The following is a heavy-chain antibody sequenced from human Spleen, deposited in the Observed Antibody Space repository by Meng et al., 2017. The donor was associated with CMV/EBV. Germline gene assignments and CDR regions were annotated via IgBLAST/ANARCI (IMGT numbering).Heavy chain of an antibody. J-gene: IGHJ6*02. Sequence: ASVKVSCKASGYSFTSYYLHWVRQAPGQGLEWMGWCNPSSGGTNNAQKFQGRVTLTRDTSISTAHVELNRLRSDDAAVYSCVREWHNWFLARHLYYGLDVWGQGTTVTVSS. V-gene: IGHV1-2*02. CDR1: GYSFTSYY. CDR3: VREWHNWFLARHLYYGLDV. CDR2: CNPSSGGT. D-gene: IGHD3-10*01.